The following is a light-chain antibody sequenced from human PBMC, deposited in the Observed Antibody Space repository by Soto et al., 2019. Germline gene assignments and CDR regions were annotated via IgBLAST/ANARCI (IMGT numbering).Light chain of an antibody. CDR2: DVN. Sequence: QSVLTQPRSVSGSPGQSVTISCTGSISDVGGYNYVSWYKQHPGKAPKVMIYDVNKRPSGVPDRFSGSKSGNTTSLTISGLQADDEADYYCCSYAGSYTVIFGGGTKLTVL. J-gene: IGLJ2*01. V-gene: IGLV2-11*01. CDR3: CSYAGSYTVI. CDR1: ISDVGGYNY.